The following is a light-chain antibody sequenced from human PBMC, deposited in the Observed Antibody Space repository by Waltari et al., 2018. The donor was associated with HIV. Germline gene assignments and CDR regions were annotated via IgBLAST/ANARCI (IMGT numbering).Light chain of an antibody. CDR1: SFNIGRNY. V-gene: IGLV1-47*01. Sequence: QSVLTQPPSASGTPGQRVTISCSGSSFNIGRNYVSWYQQLPGAAPKVLIFRDNQRPSGVPDRSSGSKSGASASLAISGLRSEDEADYFCATWDDSLSGSYVFGPGTKVSVL. CDR3: ATWDDSLSGSYV. CDR2: RDN. J-gene: IGLJ1*01.